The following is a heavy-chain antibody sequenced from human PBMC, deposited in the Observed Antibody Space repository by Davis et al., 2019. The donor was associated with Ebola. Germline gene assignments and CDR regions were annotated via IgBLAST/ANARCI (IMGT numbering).Heavy chain of an antibody. CDR1: GGTFSSYV. Sequence: AASVKVSCKASGGTFSSYVISWVRQAPGQGLEWMGRIIPILGIANYAQKFQGRVTITADKSTSTAYMELRSLRSDDTAVYYCARASSIAARHYYYGMDVWGQGTTVTVSS. CDR2: IIPILGIA. V-gene: IGHV1-69*04. D-gene: IGHD6-6*01. J-gene: IGHJ6*02. CDR3: ARASSIAARHYYYGMDV.